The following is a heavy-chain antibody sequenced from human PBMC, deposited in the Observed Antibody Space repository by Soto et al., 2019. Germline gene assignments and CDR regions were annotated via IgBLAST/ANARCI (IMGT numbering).Heavy chain of an antibody. CDR2: IYSNGGT. CDR1: GDSIGTYN. J-gene: IGHJ6*02. Sequence: QVQLQASGPGLVKPSDTLSLTCTVSGDSIGTYNWGWIRQPPGKRLEWIGYIYSNGGTSYNPALKSRVTISADTSTKQFSLRLSSVTAADTAVYYCVRQGIGALHGLVDVWDQGTTVTVSS. D-gene: IGHD1-26*01. V-gene: IGHV4-59*08. CDR3: VRQGIGALHGLVDV.